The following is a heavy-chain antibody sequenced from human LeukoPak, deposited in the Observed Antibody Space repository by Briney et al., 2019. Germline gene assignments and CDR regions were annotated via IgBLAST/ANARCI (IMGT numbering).Heavy chain of an antibody. Sequence: GGALRLSCVASGVTLRIYAMSWVSEDPGEGLEWGSPISGSGGVAYYTGSVWGRVTLSRDNSKKTLYLQMNSLRAEDTAVYYCAKDRVTGTTGGAFDIWGQGTMVTVSS. CDR1: GVTLRIYA. J-gene: IGHJ3*02. V-gene: IGHV3-23*01. CDR2: ISGSGGVA. D-gene: IGHD1-20*01. CDR3: AKDRVTGTTGGAFDI.